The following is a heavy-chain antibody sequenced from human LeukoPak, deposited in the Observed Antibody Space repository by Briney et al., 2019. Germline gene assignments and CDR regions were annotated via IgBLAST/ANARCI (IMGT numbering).Heavy chain of an antibody. CDR3: WGSPPHSSSPFDY. D-gene: IGHD6-6*01. CDR1: GYSISSGYY. V-gene: IGHV4-38-2*02. J-gene: IGHJ4*02. CDR2: IYHSGST. Sequence: SETLSLTCTVSGYSISSGYYWGWIRQPPGKGLEWIGSIYHSGSTYYNPSLKSRVTISVDTSKNQFSLKLSSVTAADTAVYYCWGSPPHSSSPFDYWGQGTLVTVSP.